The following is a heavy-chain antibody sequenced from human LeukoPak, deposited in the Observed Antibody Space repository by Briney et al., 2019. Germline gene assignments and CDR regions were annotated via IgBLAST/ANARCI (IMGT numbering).Heavy chain of an antibody. CDR1: GGSVSGYY. J-gene: IGHJ5*02. D-gene: IGHD2-15*01. CDR2: INHSGST. V-gene: IGHV4-34*01. CDR3: AREDIVVVVAARATSNWFDP. Sequence: PSETLSLTCAVYGGSVSGYYWSWIRQPPGKGLEWIGEINHSGSTNYNPSLKSRVTISVDTSKNQFSLKLSSVTAADTAVYYCAREDIVVVVAARATSNWFDPWGQGTLVTVSS.